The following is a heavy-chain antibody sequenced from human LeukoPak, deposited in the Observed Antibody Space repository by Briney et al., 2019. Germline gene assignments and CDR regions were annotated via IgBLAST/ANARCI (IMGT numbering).Heavy chain of an antibody. CDR2: ISGSGGSI. Sequence: GGYLRLSCAASGFTFSSYALSWVRQAPGEGLEWVSAISGSGGSIYYADSVKGRFTISRDNSKNTLYLQMNSLRAEDTAVYYCAKEMMLRGAYFDYWGQGALVDVSA. CDR3: AKEMMLRGAYFDY. J-gene: IGHJ4*02. D-gene: IGHD3-10*01. CDR1: GFTFSSYA. V-gene: IGHV3-23*01.